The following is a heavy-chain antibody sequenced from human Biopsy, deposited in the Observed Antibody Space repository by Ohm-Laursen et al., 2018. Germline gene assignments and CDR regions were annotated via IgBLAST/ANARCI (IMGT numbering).Heavy chain of an antibody. CDR1: GFSFTSYT. CDR3: VSLGLVWFGELLSVPFGMDV. J-gene: IGHJ6*02. Sequence: SLRLSCAAAGFSFTSYTMNWVRQVPGKGLEWVSSITSRSGYKYYTDSVKGRFTISRDNAKNSLNLQMNSLSAEDTAVYFCVSLGLVWFGELLSVPFGMDVWGQGTTVTVSS. D-gene: IGHD3-10*01. V-gene: IGHV3-21*01. CDR2: ITSRSGYK.